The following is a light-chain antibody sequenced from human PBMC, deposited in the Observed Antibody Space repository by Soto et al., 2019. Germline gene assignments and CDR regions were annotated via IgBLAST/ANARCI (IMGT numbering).Light chain of an antibody. CDR3: QQYNSYSQT. J-gene: IGKJ1*01. CDR2: DAS. Sequence: DIQMTQSPSYLSASVGDRVTITCRASQSISNWLAWYQQKPGKAPKLLIYDASNLESGVPSRFSGSGSGTEFTLTISSLQPDDFATYYCQQYNSYSQTFGQGTKVDIK. CDR1: QSISNW. V-gene: IGKV1-5*01.